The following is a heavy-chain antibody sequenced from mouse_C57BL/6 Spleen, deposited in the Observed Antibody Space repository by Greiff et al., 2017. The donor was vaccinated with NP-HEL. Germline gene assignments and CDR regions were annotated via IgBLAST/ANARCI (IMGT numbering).Heavy chain of an antibody. CDR3: ARSVHYYGSSYWYFDV. Sequence: PIQGLEWIGNIDPSDSETHYNQKFKDKATLTVDKSSSTAYMQLSSLTSEDSAVYYCARSVHYYGSSYWYFDVWGTGTTVTVSS. D-gene: IGHD1-1*01. V-gene: IGHV1-52*01. J-gene: IGHJ1*03. CDR2: IDPSDSET.